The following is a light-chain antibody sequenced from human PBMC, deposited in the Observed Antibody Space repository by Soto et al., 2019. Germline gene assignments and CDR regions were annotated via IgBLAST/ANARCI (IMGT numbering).Light chain of an antibody. CDR1: SSDVGRYNY. CDR2: EVN. CDR3: SSCGDNDIYV. Sequence: QSALTQPPSASGSLGQSVTIPCTGTSSDVGRYNYVSWYQQHPGKVPKLMISEVNKRPSGVPDRFSGSKSGNTASLTVTGLQAEDEADYYCSSCGDNDIYVFGTGTKLTVL. J-gene: IGLJ1*01. V-gene: IGLV2-8*01.